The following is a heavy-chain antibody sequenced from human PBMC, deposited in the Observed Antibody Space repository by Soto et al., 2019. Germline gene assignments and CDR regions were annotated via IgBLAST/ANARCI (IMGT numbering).Heavy chain of an antibody. D-gene: IGHD4-17*01. CDR1: EFTFSTYA. J-gene: IGHJ4*02. CDR3: AKDPNGDYIGAFES. CDR2: ISVGGGIT. Sequence: EVQLLESGGGLVRPGGSLRLSCVGSEFTFSTYAMTWVRQAPGKGLEWVSGISVGGGITKYADSVKGRFTISRDNSKNTLYLQMNSLRVEDTARYYCAKDPNGDYIGAFESWGQGTLVTVSS. V-gene: IGHV3-23*01.